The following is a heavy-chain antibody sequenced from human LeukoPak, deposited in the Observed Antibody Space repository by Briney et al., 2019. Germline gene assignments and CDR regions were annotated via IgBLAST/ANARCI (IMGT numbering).Heavy chain of an antibody. Sequence: PSETLSLTCAVSGGSISSGGYYWSWIRQPPGKGLEWIGYIYHSASTYYNPSLKSRLTISVDRSKNQFSLKLNSVTAADTALYYCARGRDGSGSFDYWAREPRSQSPQ. D-gene: IGHD3-10*01. J-gene: IGHJ4*02. CDR2: IYHSAST. V-gene: IGHV4-30-2*01. CDR3: ARGRDGSGSFDY. CDR1: GGSISSGGYY.